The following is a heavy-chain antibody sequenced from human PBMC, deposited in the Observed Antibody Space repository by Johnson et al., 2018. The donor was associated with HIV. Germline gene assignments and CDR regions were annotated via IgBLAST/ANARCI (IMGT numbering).Heavy chain of an antibody. CDR1: GFTFSDYY. D-gene: IGHD6-13*01. CDR2: ISSSGSTT. J-gene: IGHJ3*02. CDR3: AKIAAAGTYDAFDI. Sequence: QVQLVESGGGLVKPGGSLRLSCAASGFTFSDYYMSWIRQAPGKGLEWVSYISSSGSTTYYADSVKGRFTISRDNAKNSLYLQMNSLRAEDTAVYYCAKIAAAGTYDAFDIWGQGTMVTVSS. V-gene: IGHV3-11*04.